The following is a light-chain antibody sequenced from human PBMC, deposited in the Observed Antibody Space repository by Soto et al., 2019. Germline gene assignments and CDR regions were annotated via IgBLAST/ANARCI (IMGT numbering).Light chain of an antibody. CDR3: QHRSNWPS. V-gene: IGKV3-11*01. CDR1: QSVSSY. J-gene: IGKJ3*01. Sequence: EIVLTQSPATLSLSPGERATLSCRASQSVSSYLAWYQQKPGQAPRLLIYDASNRATGIPARFSGSGSGTDFTLTIRSLEPEDFAVYYCQHRSNWPSFGPGTKVDIK. CDR2: DAS.